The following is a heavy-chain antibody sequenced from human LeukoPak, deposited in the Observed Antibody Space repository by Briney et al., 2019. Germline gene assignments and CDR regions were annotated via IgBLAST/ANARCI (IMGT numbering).Heavy chain of an antibody. Sequence: GGSLRLSCAASGFTFSSYAINWVRQAPGKGLEWVSAISGSGGNTYYADSVKGRFTISRDNSKNTVYLQMNSLRVEDTAVYYCTKDRPEAYFDYWGQGTLVTVSS. CDR2: ISGSGGNT. CDR3: TKDRPEAYFDY. J-gene: IGHJ4*02. CDR1: GFTFSSYA. V-gene: IGHV3-23*01. D-gene: IGHD2-2*01.